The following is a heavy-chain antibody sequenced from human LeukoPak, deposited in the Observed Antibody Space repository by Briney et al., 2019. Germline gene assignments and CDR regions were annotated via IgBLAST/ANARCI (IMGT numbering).Heavy chain of an antibody. D-gene: IGHD2-2*01. CDR2: INPNSGGT. CDR3: ARGHCSSTSCYSVQPAFDP. V-gene: IGHV1-2*06. CDR1: GGTFSSYA. J-gene: IGHJ5*02. Sequence: ASVKVSCKASGGTFSSYAISWVRQAPGQGLEWMGRINPNSGGTNYAQKFQGRVTMTRDTSISTAYMELSRLRSDDTAVYYCARGHCSSTSCYSVQPAFDPWGQGTLVTVSS.